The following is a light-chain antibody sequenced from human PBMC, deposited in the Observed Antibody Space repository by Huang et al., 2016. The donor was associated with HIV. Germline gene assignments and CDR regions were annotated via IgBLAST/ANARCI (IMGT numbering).Light chain of an antibody. V-gene: IGKV3-11*01. CDR3: QQRSKWPLT. CDR2: DAS. CDR1: QSISTY. Sequence: EIVLTQSPVTLSLSPGNRATLSCRASQSISTYLAWYQQKSGQAPRLLIYDASNRAAGVPARFSASGSETDFTLTIDSLDPDDFAIYHCQQRSKWPLTFGGGTKVEMK. J-gene: IGKJ4*01.